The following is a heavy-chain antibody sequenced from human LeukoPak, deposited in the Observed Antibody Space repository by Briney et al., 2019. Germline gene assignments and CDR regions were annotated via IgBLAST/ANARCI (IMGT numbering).Heavy chain of an antibody. CDR3: ARLYGTYPGWFDP. CDR1: GFTFSSYA. Sequence: QPGRSLRLSCAASGFTFSSYALYWVRQAPGKGLEWVAVIWYDGSNKYYADSVKGRFTISRDNSKNTLYLQMNSLRAEDTAVYYCARLYGTYPGWFDPWGQGTLVTVSS. V-gene: IGHV3-33*08. D-gene: IGHD4-17*01. CDR2: IWYDGSNK. J-gene: IGHJ5*02.